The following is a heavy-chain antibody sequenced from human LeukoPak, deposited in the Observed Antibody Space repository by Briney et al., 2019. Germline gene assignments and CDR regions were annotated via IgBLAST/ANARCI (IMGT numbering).Heavy chain of an antibody. J-gene: IGHJ3*02. V-gene: IGHV3-15*01. CDR1: GFTFSNAW. D-gene: IGHD2-2*02. CDR2: IKSKTDGGTT. CDR3: TTPPARYCSSTSCYTDAFDI. Sequence: GGSLRLSCAASGFTFSNAWMSWVRQAPGKGLEWAGRIKSKTDGGTTDYAAPVKGRFTISRDDSKNTLYLQMNSLKTEDTAVYYCTTPPARYCSSTSCYTDAFDIWGQGTMVTVSS.